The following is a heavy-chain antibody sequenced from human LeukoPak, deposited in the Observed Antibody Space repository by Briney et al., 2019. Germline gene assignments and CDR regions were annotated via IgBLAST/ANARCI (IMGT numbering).Heavy chain of an antibody. CDR1: GFTFSSYG. V-gene: IGHV3-21*01. J-gene: IGHJ4*02. D-gene: IGHD2-21*02. CDR3: ARDFTGTDCGGDCNDY. CDR2: ISSSSSYI. Sequence: NPGGSLRLSCAASGFTFSSYGMHWVRQAPGKGLEWVSSISSSSSYIYYADSVKGRFTISRDNAKNSLYLQMNSLRAEDTAVYYCARDFTGTDCGGDCNDYWGRGTLVTVSS.